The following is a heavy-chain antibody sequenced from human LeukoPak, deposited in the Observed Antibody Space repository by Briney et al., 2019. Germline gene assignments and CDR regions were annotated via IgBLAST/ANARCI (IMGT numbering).Heavy chain of an antibody. Sequence: SETLSLTCTVSGGSISSGDYYWSWIRQPPETGLEWIGYIYYSGSTYYNPSLKSRVTISVDTSKNQFSLKLSSVTAADTAVYYCARETLTPSRWFDPWGQGTLVTVSS. CDR3: ARETLTPSRWFDP. CDR2: IYYSGST. V-gene: IGHV4-30-4*01. CDR1: GGSISSGDYY. J-gene: IGHJ5*02. D-gene: IGHD4-17*01.